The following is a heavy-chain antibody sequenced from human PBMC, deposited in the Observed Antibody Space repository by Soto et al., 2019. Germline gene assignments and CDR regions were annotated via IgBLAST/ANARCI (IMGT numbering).Heavy chain of an antibody. D-gene: IGHD6-19*01. V-gene: IGHV4-34*01. J-gene: IGHJ4*02. CDR2: INHSGST. CDR3: ARGRGSGGGICDY. Sequence: SETLSLTCAVYGGSFSGYYWSWIRQPPGKGLEWIGEINHSGSTNYNPSLKSRVTISVDTSKNQFSLKLSSVTAADTAVYYCARGRGSGGGICDYWGQGTLVTVSS. CDR1: GGSFSGYY.